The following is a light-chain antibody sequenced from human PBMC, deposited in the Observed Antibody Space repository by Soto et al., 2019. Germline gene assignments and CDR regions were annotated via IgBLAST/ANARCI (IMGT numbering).Light chain of an antibody. CDR3: SSYTSSSTLNV. CDR2: DVS. J-gene: IGLJ1*01. CDR1: SSDVGGYNY. V-gene: IGLV2-14*01. Sequence: QSVLTQPASVSGSPGQSITISCTGTSSDVGGYNYVSWYQQHPGKAPKLMIYDVSNRPSGVSNRFSGSKSGNTASLTIFGLQAEDEADYYCSSYTSSSTLNVFGNGTKVTVL.